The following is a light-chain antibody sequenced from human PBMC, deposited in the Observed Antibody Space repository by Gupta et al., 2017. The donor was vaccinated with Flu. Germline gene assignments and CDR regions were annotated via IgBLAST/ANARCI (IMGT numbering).Light chain of an antibody. CDR2: QAS. CDR3: QHYDRFPR. CDR1: KSISRW. J-gene: IGKJ1*01. V-gene: IGKV1-5*01. Sequence: SPSLFSASVGDRGTSPCRDSKSISRWLAWDQQKPVHPPQLMIYQASRVVRGVSSRFSGRGSGTAFTLTIIGRQNDDFANYYVQHYDRFPRFGQGTKVEIK.